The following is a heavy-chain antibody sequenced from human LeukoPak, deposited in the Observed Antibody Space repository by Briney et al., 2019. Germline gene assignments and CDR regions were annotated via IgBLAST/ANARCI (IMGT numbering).Heavy chain of an antibody. V-gene: IGHV4-4*02. D-gene: IGHD3-10*01. CDR3: ARQSNYGSGSFDY. CDR2: IYHSGST. CDR1: GGSISSSNW. Sequence: PSETLSLTCTVSGGSISSSNWWSWVRQPPGKGLEWIGEIYHSGSTNYNPSLKSRVTISVDKSKNQFSLKLSSVTAADTAVYYCARQSNYGSGSFDYWGQGTLVTVSS. J-gene: IGHJ4*02.